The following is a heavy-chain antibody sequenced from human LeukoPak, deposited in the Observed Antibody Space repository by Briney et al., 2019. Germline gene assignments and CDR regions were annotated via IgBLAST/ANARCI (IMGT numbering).Heavy chain of an antibody. CDR1: GGSFSDYY. V-gene: IGHV4-34*01. CDR2: IDHSGST. Sequence: SETLSLTCAVYGGSFSDYYWSWIRQPPGEGLEWIGDIDHSGSTNYNPSLRSRVTISVDTSKNQFSLKLRSVTAADTAVYYCARPHSTFFDQDAAYYFDYWGQGTLVTVSS. J-gene: IGHJ4*02. CDR3: ARPHSTFFDQDAAYYFDY. D-gene: IGHD3-9*01.